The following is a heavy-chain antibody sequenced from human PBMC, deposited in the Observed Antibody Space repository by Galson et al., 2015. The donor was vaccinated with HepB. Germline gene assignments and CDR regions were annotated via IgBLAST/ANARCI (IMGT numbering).Heavy chain of an antibody. J-gene: IGHJ6*02. V-gene: IGHV3-30*04. CDR1: GFTFSSYA. CDR3: ARDRRDQPYYYYGMDV. CDR2: ISYDGSNK. Sequence: SLRLSCAAFGFTFSSYAMHWVRQAPGKGLEWVAVISYDGSNKYYADSVKGRFTISRDNSKNTLYLQMNSLRAEDTAVYYCARDRRDQPYYYYGMDVWGQGTTVTASS.